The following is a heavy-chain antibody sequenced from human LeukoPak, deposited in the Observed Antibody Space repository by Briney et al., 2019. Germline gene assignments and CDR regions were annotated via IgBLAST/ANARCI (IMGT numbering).Heavy chain of an antibody. V-gene: IGHV3-23*01. J-gene: IGHJ3*02. CDR1: GFTFTTYA. CDR3: AREQGAHYYDSNGSYSRSGAFDM. Sequence: QTGGSLRLSCAASGFTFTTYAMSWVRQAPGKGLEWVSAISGSGVSTYYADSVKGRFTISRDNSKNTLYLQMNSLKAEDTAVYYCAREQGAHYYDSNGSYSRSGAFDMGGQGTMVTVSS. D-gene: IGHD3-22*01. CDR2: ISGSGVST.